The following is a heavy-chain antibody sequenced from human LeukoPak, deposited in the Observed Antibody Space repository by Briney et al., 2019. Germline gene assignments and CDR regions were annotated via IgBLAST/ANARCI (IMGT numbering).Heavy chain of an antibody. J-gene: IGHJ3*02. CDR3: AKDKLDDFWSGSEGGAFDI. Sequence: GGSLRLSCAVSGFTVSSNYMSWVRQAPGKGLEWVSVIYRGGSTYYTDSVKGRFTISRDNSKNTLYLQMNSLRAEDTAVYYCAKDKLDDFWSGSEGGAFDIWGQGTMVTVSS. CDR1: GFTVSSNY. V-gene: IGHV3-53*01. D-gene: IGHD3-3*01. CDR2: IYRGGST.